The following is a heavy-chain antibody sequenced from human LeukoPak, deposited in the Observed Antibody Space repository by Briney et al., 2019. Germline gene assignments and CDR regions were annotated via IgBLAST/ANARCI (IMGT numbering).Heavy chain of an antibody. CDR3: ARDLGKAAAERDY. D-gene: IGHD6-13*01. Sequence: GGSLRLSCAASGFTFSSYSMNWVRQAPGKGLEWVSSISSSSSYIYYADSVKGRFTISRDNSKNTVYLQMNSLRAEDTAVYYCARDLGKAAAERDYWGQGTLVTVSS. CDR1: GFTFSSYS. V-gene: IGHV3-21*04. J-gene: IGHJ4*02. CDR2: ISSSSSYI.